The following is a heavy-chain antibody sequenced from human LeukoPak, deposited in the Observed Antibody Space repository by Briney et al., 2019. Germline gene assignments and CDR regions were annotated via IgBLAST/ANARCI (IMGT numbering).Heavy chain of an antibody. CDR2: ISSSGSTI. V-gene: IGHV3-48*03. Sequence: GGSLRLSCAASGFTFSSYEMNWVRQAPGKGLEWVSYISSSGSTIYYADSVKGRFTISRDNAKNSLYLQMNSLRAEDTAVYYCARASDRPIYGSGSYNITSGRHYFDYWGQGTLVTVPS. CDR1: GFTFSSYE. CDR3: ARASDRPIYGSGSYNITSGRHYFDY. D-gene: IGHD3-10*01. J-gene: IGHJ4*02.